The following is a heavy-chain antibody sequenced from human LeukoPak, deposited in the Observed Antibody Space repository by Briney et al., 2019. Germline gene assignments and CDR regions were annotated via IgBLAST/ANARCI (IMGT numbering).Heavy chain of an antibody. CDR3: ARDVYASETYYVGH. CDR2: INHSGST. CDR1: GGSFSGYY. Sequence: PSETLSLTCAVYGGSFSGYYWSWIRQPPGKGLEWIGEINHSGSTNYNPSLKSRVTISVDTSKNQFSLKLNSVTAADTAVYYCARDVYASETYYVGHWGQGILVTVSS. J-gene: IGHJ4*02. D-gene: IGHD3-10*01. V-gene: IGHV4-34*01.